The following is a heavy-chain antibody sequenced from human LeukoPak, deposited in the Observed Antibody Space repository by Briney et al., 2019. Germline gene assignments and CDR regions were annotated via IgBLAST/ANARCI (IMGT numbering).Heavy chain of an antibody. J-gene: IGHJ2*01. D-gene: IGHD3-3*01. CDR2: INHSGST. CDR3: ARLYYDFWSGYYTGWYFDL. Sequence: SQTLSLTCTVSGGSISSGSYYWSWIRQPPGKGLEWIGEINHSGSTNYNPSLKSRVTISVDTSKNQFSLKLSSVTAADTAVYYCARLYYDFWSGYYTGWYFDLWGRGTLVTVSS. CDR1: GGSISSGSYY. V-gene: IGHV4-61*01.